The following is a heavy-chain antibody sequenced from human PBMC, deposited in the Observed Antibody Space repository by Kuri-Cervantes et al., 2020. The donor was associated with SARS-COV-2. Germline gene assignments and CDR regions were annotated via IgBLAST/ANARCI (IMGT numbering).Heavy chain of an antibody. CDR3: AREGSNDHHDYYDYYMDV. V-gene: IGHV3-53*01. Sequence: GESLKISCAASGLTVRSNYMSWVRQAPGKGLEWVSVIYSGGSTYYADSVKGRFTISRDSSKNMLYLQMNSLRAEDTAVYYCAREGSNDHHDYYDYYMDVWGKGTTVTVSS. D-gene: IGHD1-14*01. CDR2: IYSGGST. CDR1: GLTVRSNY. J-gene: IGHJ6*03.